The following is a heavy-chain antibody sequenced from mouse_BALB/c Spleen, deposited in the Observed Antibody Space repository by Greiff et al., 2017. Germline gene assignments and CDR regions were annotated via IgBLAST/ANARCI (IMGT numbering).Heavy chain of an antibody. CDR3: AREGYGNYGDYAMDY. J-gene: IGHJ4*01. D-gene: IGHD2-10*02. V-gene: IGHV1S29*02. Sequence: EVQGVESGPELVKPGASVKISCKASGYTFTDYNMHWVKQSHGKSLEWIGYIYPYNGGTGYNQKFKSKATLTVDNSSSTAYMELRSLTSEDSAVYYCAREGYGNYGDYAMDYWGQGTSVTVSS. CDR1: GYTFTDYN. CDR2: IYPYNGGT.